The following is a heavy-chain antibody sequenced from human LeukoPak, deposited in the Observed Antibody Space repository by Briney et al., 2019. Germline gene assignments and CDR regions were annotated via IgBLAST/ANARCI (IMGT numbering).Heavy chain of an antibody. CDR1: GGSFSGYY. J-gene: IGHJ6*02. CDR2: INHSGST. Sequence: KSSETLSLTCAVYGGSFSGYYWSWIRQPPGKGLERIGEINHSGSTNYNPSLKSRVTISVDTSKNQFSLKLSSVTAADTAVYYCARGIFPRPYYYGSGSYLAPRTNYYYYYGMDVWGQGTTVTVSS. CDR3: ARGIFPRPYYYGSGSYLAPRTNYYYYYGMDV. D-gene: IGHD3-10*01. V-gene: IGHV4-34*01.